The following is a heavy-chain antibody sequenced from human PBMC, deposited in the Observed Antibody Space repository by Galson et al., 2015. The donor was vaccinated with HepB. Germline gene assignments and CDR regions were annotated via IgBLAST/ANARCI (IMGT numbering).Heavy chain of an antibody. CDR1: GYTFTNYA. CDR3: ARGGRRVWGTYRTTSPSDY. V-gene: IGHV7-4-1*02. Sequence: SVKVSXXXSGYTFTNYAINWVRQAPGQGLEXXGWINTHTGNPTYAQGFTGRFVFSLDTPVSTAYLQISXLKAEDTAVYYCARGGRRVWGTYRTTSPSDYWGQGXLVSVSS. CDR2: INTHTGNP. D-gene: IGHD3-16*02. J-gene: IGHJ4*02.